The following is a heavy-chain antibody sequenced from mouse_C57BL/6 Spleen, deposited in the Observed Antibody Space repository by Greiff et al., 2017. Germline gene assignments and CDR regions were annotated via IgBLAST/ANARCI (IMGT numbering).Heavy chain of an antibody. CDR1: GYTFTEYT. Sequence: QVQLQQSGAELVKPGASVKLSCKASGYTFTEYTIHWVKQRSGQGLEWIGWFYPGSGSIKYNEKFKDKATLTADKSSSTVYMELSRLTSEDSAVYFCARHEEGGLYSNYFYYFDYWGKGTTRTVAS. CDR3: ARHEEGGLYSNYFYYFDY. D-gene: IGHD2-5*01. V-gene: IGHV1-62-2*01. CDR2: FYPGSGSI. J-gene: IGHJ2*01.